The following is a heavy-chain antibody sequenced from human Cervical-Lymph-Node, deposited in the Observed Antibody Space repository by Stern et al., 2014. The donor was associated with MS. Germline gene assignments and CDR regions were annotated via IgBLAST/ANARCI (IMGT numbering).Heavy chain of an antibody. D-gene: IGHD2-21*02. V-gene: IGHV1-69*01. CDR2: IIPIFGST. CDR3: ARGAYCGGDCYWGWFDS. J-gene: IGHJ5*01. CDR1: GGTFSDYA. Sequence: VQLVESGAEVTKPGSSVKVSCKASGGTFSDYAISWVRQAPGQGLEWMGGIIPIFGSTDYAQNFQGRVTITADESTTTAYMDLSSLRSEDTAVYYCARGAYCGGDCYWGWFDSWGQGTLVTVSS.